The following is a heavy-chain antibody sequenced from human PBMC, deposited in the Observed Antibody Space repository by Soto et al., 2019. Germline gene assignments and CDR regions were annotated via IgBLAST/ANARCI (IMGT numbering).Heavy chain of an antibody. CDR1: GFTFSSYS. J-gene: IGHJ4*02. Sequence: GGSLRLSCAASGFTFSSYSMNWVRQAPWKGLEWVSYISSTSSTIYYADSVKGRFTISRDNAKNSLYLQMNSLRAEDTAVYYCARDKFGDYAVDSWGQGTLVTV. CDR3: ARDKFGDYAVDS. V-gene: IGHV3-48*01. CDR2: ISSTSSTI. D-gene: IGHD4-17*01.